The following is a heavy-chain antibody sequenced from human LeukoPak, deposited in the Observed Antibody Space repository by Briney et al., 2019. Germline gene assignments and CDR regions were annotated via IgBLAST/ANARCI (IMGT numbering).Heavy chain of an antibody. D-gene: IGHD3-9*01. J-gene: IGHJ4*02. Sequence: GGSLRLSCEASGFTFSTFAMIWVRQPPGKGLEWVSSIFPSGGEIHYADSVKGRFTISRDNSKNTLYLQMNSLRAEDTAVYYCAKVNDILTGSFDYWGQGTLVTVSS. CDR1: GFTFSTFA. CDR3: AKVNDILTGSFDY. CDR2: IFPSGGEI. V-gene: IGHV3-23*01.